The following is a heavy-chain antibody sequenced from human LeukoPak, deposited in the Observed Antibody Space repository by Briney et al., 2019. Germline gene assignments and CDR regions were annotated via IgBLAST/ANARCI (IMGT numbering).Heavy chain of an antibody. D-gene: IGHD6-19*01. Sequence: ASVKVSCKASGYTFTGYYMHWVRQAPGQGLEWMGRINPNSGSTNYAQKFQGRVTMTRDTSISTAYMELSRLRSDDTAVYYCARVLVAVAGRTDYWGQGTLVTVSS. J-gene: IGHJ4*02. CDR2: INPNSGST. CDR1: GYTFTGYY. V-gene: IGHV1-2*06. CDR3: ARVLVAVAGRTDY.